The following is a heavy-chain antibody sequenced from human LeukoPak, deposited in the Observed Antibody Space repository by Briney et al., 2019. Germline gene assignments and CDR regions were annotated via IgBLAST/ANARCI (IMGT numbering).Heavy chain of an antibody. CDR1: GGTFISYA. D-gene: IGHD3-16*02. J-gene: IGHJ4*02. V-gene: IGHV1-69*13. Sequence: ASVKVSCKASGGTFISYAISWVRQAPGQGLEWMGGIIPIFGTANYAQKFQGRVTITADESTSTAYMELSSLRSEDTAVYYCARALYYDYVWGSYHLYYFDYWGQGTLVTVSS. CDR2: IIPIFGTA. CDR3: ARALYYDYVWGSYHLYYFDY.